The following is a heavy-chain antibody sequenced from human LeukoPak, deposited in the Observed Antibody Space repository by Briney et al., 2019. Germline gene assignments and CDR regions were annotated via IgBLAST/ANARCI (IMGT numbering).Heavy chain of an antibody. CDR3: ARDGWPHYYYYMDV. V-gene: IGHV3-64*01. CDR1: GFTFSSYA. J-gene: IGHJ6*03. CDR2: ISSNGGST. D-gene: IGHD6-19*01. Sequence: AGGSLRLSCAASGFTFSSYAMHWVRQAPGKGLEYVSAISSNGGSTYYANSVKGRFTISRDNSKNTLYLQMGSLRAEDMAVYYCARDGWPHYYYYMDVWGEGTTVTVSS.